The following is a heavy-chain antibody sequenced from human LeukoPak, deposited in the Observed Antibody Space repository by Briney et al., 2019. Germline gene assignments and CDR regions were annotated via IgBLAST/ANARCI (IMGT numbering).Heavy chain of an antibody. D-gene: IGHD4-17*01. J-gene: IGHJ4*02. CDR2: TSYSGST. CDR1: GGSISSSNSYY. Sequence: PSETLSLTCTVSGGSISSSNSYYWAWIRQPPGTGPEWIGSTSYSGSTSHDPSLKSRVTISVDTSKNQFSLKVRSVTAADTAVYYCARLDYADYLNYWGQGTLVTVSS. V-gene: IGHV4-39*07. CDR3: ARLDYADYLNY.